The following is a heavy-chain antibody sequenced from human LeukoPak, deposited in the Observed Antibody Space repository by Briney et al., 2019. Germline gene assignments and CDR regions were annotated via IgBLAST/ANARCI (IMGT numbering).Heavy chain of an antibody. CDR2: INHSGST. D-gene: IGHD6-19*01. V-gene: IGHV4-34*01. J-gene: IGHJ5*02. CDR3: GLAVADNNNWFDP. CDR1: GGSFSGYY. Sequence: PSETLSLTCAVYGGSFSGYYWSWIRQPPGKGLEWIGEINHSGSTNYNPSLKSRVTISVDTSKNQFSLKLSSVTAADTAVYYCGLAVADNNNWFDPWGQGTLDTVSS.